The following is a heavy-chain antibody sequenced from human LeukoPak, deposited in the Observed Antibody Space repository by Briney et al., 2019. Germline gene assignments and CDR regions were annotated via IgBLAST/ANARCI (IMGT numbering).Heavy chain of an antibody. Sequence: ASVTVSCKASGYTFTDYYIHWVRQVPGQGLEWMGWISPSSGDTRSAQKFQDRVTMTRDTSISTAYMEMSSLRSDDTGDTAVYYCARVPMDYCTGDTCHSALFDLWGQGALVSVSS. D-gene: IGHD2-15*01. J-gene: IGHJ4*02. CDR2: ISPSSGDT. CDR1: GYTFTDYY. CDR3: ARVPMDYCTGDTCHSALFDL. V-gene: IGHV1-2*02.